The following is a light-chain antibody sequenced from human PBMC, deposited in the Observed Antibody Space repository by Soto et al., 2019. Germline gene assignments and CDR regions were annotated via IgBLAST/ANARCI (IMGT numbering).Light chain of an antibody. CDR2: DVT. V-gene: IGLV2-14*01. J-gene: IGLJ3*02. CDR1: SSDVGGYNY. CDR3: SSYTTSSTWV. Sequence: HSVLTQPASVSGSPGQSITISCTGTSSDVGGYNYVSWYQQHPGKAPKLMIYDVTNRPSGVSSRFSGSKSGNTASLTISGLQAEDEADCYCSSYTTSSTWVFGGGTKLTVL.